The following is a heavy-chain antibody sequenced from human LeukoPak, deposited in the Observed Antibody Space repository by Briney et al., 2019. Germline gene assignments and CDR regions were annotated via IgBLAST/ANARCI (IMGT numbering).Heavy chain of an antibody. J-gene: IGHJ6*02. V-gene: IGHV1-46*01. D-gene: IGHD2-2*02. CDR3: ARDARIVVVPAAITIVNYYYGMDV. CDR2: IYPRDGST. CDR1: GYSFTSNY. Sequence: ASVKVSCKASGYSFTSNYIHWVRQAPGQGLEWMGMIYPRDGSTSYAQKFQGRVTVTRDTSTSTVHMELSGLRSEDTAVYYCARDARIVVVPAAITIVNYYYGMDVWGQGTTVTVSS.